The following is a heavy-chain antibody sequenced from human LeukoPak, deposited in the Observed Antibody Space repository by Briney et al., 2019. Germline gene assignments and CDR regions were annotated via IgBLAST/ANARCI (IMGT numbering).Heavy chain of an antibody. CDR3: TRENRPFCPFAY. J-gene: IGHJ4*02. V-gene: IGHV4-4*02. Sequence: LETLSLTCGVSGGSIDITNYWSWVRQTPGKGLEWIGEISHSGTTNYNPSLRSRDTMFLDRANNQFSLSLTSVTAADSAVYYCTRENRPFCPFAYWGQGVLVTVSS. D-gene: IGHD2/OR15-2a*01. CDR1: GGSIDITNY. CDR2: ISHSGTT.